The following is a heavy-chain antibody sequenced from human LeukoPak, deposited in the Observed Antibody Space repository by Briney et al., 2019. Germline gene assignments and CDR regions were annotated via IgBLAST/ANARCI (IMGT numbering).Heavy chain of an antibody. Sequence: ASVKVSCKASGYTFTSYSISWVRQAPGQGLEWMGWISAYNGNTNYAQKLQGRVTMTTDTSTSTAYMELRSLRSDDTAVYYCARKRRDGYNYPDFDYWGQGTLVTVSS. CDR1: GYTFTSYS. CDR3: ARKRRDGYNYPDFDY. D-gene: IGHD5-24*01. CDR2: ISAYNGNT. J-gene: IGHJ4*02. V-gene: IGHV1-18*01.